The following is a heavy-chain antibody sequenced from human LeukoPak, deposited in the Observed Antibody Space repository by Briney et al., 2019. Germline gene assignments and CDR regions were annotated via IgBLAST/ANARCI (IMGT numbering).Heavy chain of an antibody. Sequence: GGSLRLPCAASGFTFSSYAMSWVRQAPGKGLEWVSAISGSGGSTYYADSVKGRFTISRDNSKNTLYLQMNSLRAEDTAVYYCAKANDYGDFKWFDPWGQGTLVTVSS. CDR1: GFTFSSYA. CDR2: ISGSGGST. CDR3: AKANDYGDFKWFDP. D-gene: IGHD4-17*01. J-gene: IGHJ5*02. V-gene: IGHV3-23*01.